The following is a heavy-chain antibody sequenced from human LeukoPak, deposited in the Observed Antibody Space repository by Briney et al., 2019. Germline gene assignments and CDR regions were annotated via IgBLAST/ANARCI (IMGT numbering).Heavy chain of an antibody. CDR1: GGSISSGSYY. D-gene: IGHD1-1*01. CDR3: ARHNWNDLQNWFDP. Sequence: SETLSLTCTVSGGSISSGSYYWSWIRQPAGKGLEWIGRIYTSGSANYNPSLKSRVTISVDTSKNQFSLKLSSVTAADTAVYYCARHNWNDLQNWFDPWGQGTLVTVSS. J-gene: IGHJ5*02. V-gene: IGHV4-61*02. CDR2: IYTSGSA.